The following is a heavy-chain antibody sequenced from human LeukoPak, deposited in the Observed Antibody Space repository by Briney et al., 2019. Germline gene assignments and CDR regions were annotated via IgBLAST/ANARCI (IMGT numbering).Heavy chain of an antibody. V-gene: IGHV4-34*01. Sequence: SETLSLTCAVYGGSFSGYYWSWIRQPPGKGLEWIGEINHSGSTNYNPSLKSRVTISVDTSKNQFSLKLSSVTAADTAVYYCASLSPYYYGSGSYKSVDPWGQGTLVTVSS. CDR1: GGSFSGYY. D-gene: IGHD3-10*01. CDR3: ASLSPYYYGSGSYKSVDP. CDR2: INHSGST. J-gene: IGHJ5*02.